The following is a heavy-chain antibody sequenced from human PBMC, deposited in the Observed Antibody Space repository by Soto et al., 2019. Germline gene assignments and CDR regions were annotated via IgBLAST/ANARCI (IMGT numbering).Heavy chain of an antibody. CDR2: IYPGGSDT. CDR1: GYSFTNYW. J-gene: IGHJ4*02. Sequence: PWQFLKVSSSGCGYSFTNYWIGRVRQMPGKGLEWAGIIYPGGSDTSYSPSLQGEVTISADKSISTAYLQWSSLKASDTAMYYCGRHLFYSSGGDYWAQGTLVTVSS. CDR3: GRHLFYSSGGDY. D-gene: IGHD6-25*01. V-gene: IGHV5-51*01.